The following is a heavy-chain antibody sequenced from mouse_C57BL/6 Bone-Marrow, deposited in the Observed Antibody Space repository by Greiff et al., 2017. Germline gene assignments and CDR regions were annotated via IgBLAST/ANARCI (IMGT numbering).Heavy chain of an antibody. J-gene: IGHJ3*01. CDR3: AGYYDYDGFAY. V-gene: IGHV2-2*01. CDR1: GFSLTRYG. Sequence: QVQLQQSGPGLVQPSQSLSITCTVSGFSLTRYGVHWVRQSPGKGLEWLGVIWSGGSTDYSAAFISRLSISKDNSKSQVFFKMNSLQADDTAIYYCAGYYDYDGFAYWGQGTLVTVSA. D-gene: IGHD2-4*01. CDR2: IWSGGST.